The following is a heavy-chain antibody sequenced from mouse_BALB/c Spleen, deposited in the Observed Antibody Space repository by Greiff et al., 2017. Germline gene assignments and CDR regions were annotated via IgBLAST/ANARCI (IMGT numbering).Heavy chain of an antibody. CDR2: ISSGGSYT. J-gene: IGHJ3*01. Sequence: DVKLVESGGGLVKPGGSLKLSCAASGFTFSSYAMSWVRQSPEKRLEWVAEISSGGSYTYYPDTVTGRFTISRDNAKNTLYLEMSSLRSEDTAMYYCASHYGSSRTFAYWGQGTLVTVSA. CDR1: GFTFSSYA. CDR3: ASHYGSSRTFAY. V-gene: IGHV5-9-4*01. D-gene: IGHD1-1*01.